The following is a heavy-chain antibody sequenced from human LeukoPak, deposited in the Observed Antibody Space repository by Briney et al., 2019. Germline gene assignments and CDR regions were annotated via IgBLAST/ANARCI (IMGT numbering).Heavy chain of an antibody. D-gene: IGHD3-22*01. J-gene: IGHJ4*02. CDR1: GFTFSSYA. CDR2: ISGSGGST. Sequence: PGGSLRLSCAASGFTFSSYAMSWVRQAPGKALEWVSAISGSGGSTYYADSVKGRFTISRDNSKNTLYLQMNSLRAEDTAVYYCAKDLLSYDSSGYYYFDYWGQGTLVTVSS. V-gene: IGHV3-23*01. CDR3: AKDLLSYDSSGYYYFDY.